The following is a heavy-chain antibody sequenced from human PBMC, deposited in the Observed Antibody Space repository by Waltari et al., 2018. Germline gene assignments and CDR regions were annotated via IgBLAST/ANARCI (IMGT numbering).Heavy chain of an antibody. V-gene: IGHV3-48*03. Sequence: EVQLVESGGGLVQPGGSLRLSCAASGFTVSSYELNWVRQAPGKGLEGVSYISRSGSTIYYADSVKGRFTISRDNANNSLYLQMNSLRAEDTAVYYCARDAVNDSNYWGQGTLVTVSS. D-gene: IGHD2-21*02. CDR1: GFTVSSYE. J-gene: IGHJ4*02. CDR3: ARDAVNDSNY. CDR2: ISRSGSTI.